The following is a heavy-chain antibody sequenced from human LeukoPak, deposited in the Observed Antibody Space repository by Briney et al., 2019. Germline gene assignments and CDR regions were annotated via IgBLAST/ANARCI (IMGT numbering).Heavy chain of an antibody. CDR1: GGTFSSYA. J-gene: IGHJ6*03. D-gene: IGHD2-8*01. V-gene: IGHV1-69*05. CDR3: ARGTVLMGRGYYYHIDV. Sequence: SVKVSCKASGGTFSSYAISWVRQAPGQGLEWMGGIIPIFGTANYAQKIQGRVTITTDESTSTAYMELSSLRSEDTAVYYCARGTVLMGRGYYYHIDVWGKGTTVTVSS. CDR2: IIPIFGTA.